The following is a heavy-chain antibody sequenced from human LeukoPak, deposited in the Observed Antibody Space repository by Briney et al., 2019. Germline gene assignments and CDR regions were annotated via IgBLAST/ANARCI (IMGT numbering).Heavy chain of an antibody. CDR2: LNSGESNK. J-gene: IGHJ3*02. D-gene: IGHD6-6*01. CDR1: GFTFSSHC. Sequence: PGGSLRLSCAASGFTFSSHCMHWVRQAPGKGLVWVSRLNSGESNKNYADSVKGRFTISRDNAKNTLYLQMNSLRAEDTAVYYCARGWYSSSSGDHDAFDIWGQGTMVTVSS. CDR3: ARGWYSSSSGDHDAFDI. V-gene: IGHV3-74*01.